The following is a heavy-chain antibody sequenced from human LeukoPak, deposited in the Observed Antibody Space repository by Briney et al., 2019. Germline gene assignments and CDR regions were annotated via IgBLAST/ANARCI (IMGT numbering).Heavy chain of an antibody. CDR3: AKSPHDFWSGYWPTRFDP. V-gene: IGHV3-23*01. CDR2: ISGSGGST. J-gene: IGHJ5*02. Sequence: GGSLRLSCAASGFTFSSYAMSWVRQAPGKGLEWVSVISGSGGSTYYADSVKGRFTISRDNSKNTLYLQMNSLRAEDTAVYYCAKSPHDFWSGYWPTRFDPWGQGTLVTVSS. D-gene: IGHD3-3*01. CDR1: GFTFSSYA.